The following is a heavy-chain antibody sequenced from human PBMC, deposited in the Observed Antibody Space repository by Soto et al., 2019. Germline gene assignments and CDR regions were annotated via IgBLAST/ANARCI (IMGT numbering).Heavy chain of an antibody. CDR3: ARLGVTNWFDP. V-gene: IGHV4-61*08. CDR1: GGSVSSDDYY. CDR2: NHIRGRT. Sequence: SETLSLTCSFSGGSVSSDDYYCNWIRQPPGKGLEWIGYNHIRGRTNYNPSLGSRVTVSVDTSKNQFSLKLTSVTAADTAVYYCARLGVTNWFDPWGQGTLVTVSS. J-gene: IGHJ5*02. D-gene: IGHD3-3*01.